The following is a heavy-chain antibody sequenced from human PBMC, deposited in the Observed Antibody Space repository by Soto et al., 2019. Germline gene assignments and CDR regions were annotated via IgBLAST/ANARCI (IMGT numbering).Heavy chain of an antibody. Sequence: PSETLSLTCTVSGGSISSGGYYWSWIRQHPGKGLEWIGYIYYSGSTYYNPSLKSRVTISVDTSKNQFSLKLSSVTAADTAVYYCARVLVVGYGYGLGDFDYWGQGTLVTVSS. V-gene: IGHV4-31*03. D-gene: IGHD5-18*01. CDR2: IYYSGST. CDR3: ARVLVVGYGYGLGDFDY. CDR1: GGSISSGGYY. J-gene: IGHJ4*02.